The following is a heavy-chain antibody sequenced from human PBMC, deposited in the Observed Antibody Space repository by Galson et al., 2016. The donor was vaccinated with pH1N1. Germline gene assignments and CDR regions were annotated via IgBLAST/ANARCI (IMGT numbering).Heavy chain of an antibody. J-gene: IGHJ4*02. CDR1: GYIFTDYY. V-gene: IGHV1-46*03. Sequence: SVKVSCKVSGYIFTDYYMHWARQAPGQGLEWLGLVSPAGGITTYAQKLHGRVTMTRDTSTTAVYMELSSLRSDDTAVYYCARGGGSHVSPCDYWGQGTLVTVSS. CDR2: VSPAGGIT. CDR3: ARGGGSHVSPCDY.